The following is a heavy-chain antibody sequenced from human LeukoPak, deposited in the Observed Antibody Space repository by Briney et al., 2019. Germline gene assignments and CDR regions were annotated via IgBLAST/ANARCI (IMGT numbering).Heavy chain of an antibody. J-gene: IGHJ4*02. CDR1: GYTFTSYG. CDR3: ARGGRLGELFSPDY. Sequence: VASVKVSCKASGYTFTSYGITWVRQAPGQGLEWMGWISTYNGNTNYAQNLQGRVTMTTDISTSTAYMELRGLRSDDTAVYYCARGGRLGELFSPDYWGQGTLVTVSS. V-gene: IGHV1-18*04. D-gene: IGHD3-16*01. CDR2: ISTYNGNT.